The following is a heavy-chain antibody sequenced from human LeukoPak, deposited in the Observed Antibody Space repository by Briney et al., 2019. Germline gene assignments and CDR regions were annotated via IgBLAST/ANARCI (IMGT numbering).Heavy chain of an antibody. CDR1: GDSVSNNSAA. CDR2: TYYRSAWYN. J-gene: IGHJ4*02. D-gene: IGHD4-11*01. Sequence: SQTLSLTFVISGDSVSNNSAAWNWLRQSPSRGLEWLGSTYYRSAWYNDYAVSGKSRTTINPDTSKNQFSLQLNSVTPEDTAVYYCTREREERSITYSNTFDYWGQGTLVTVSS. CDR3: TREREERSITYSNTFDY. V-gene: IGHV6-1*01.